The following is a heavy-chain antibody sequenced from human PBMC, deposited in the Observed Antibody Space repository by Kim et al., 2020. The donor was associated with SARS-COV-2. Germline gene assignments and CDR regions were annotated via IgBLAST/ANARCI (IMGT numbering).Heavy chain of an antibody. D-gene: IGHD3-16*01. Sequence: SETLSLTCTVSGGSVSSGSYYWSWIRQPPGKGLEWIGYIYYSGSTNYNPSLKSRVTISVDTSKNQFSLKLSSVTAADTAVYYCARVDLKGAVWGQGILVT. V-gene: IGHV4-61*01. J-gene: IGHJ4*02. CDR3: ARVDLKGAV. CDR1: GGSVSSGSYY. CDR2: IYYSGST.